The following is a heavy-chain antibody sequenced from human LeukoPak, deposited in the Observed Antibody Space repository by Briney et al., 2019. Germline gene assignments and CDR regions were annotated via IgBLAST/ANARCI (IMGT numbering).Heavy chain of an antibody. CDR2: ISGSGGSA. D-gene: IGHD6-19*01. Sequence: PGGSLRLSCAASGFTFSSYGMSWVRQAPGKGLDWVSAISGSGGSAYYADSVKGRFTISRDNSKNTLYLQMNSLRAEDTAVYYCAKSTYSSGWYVEAYWGQGTLVTVSS. CDR1: GFTFSSYG. V-gene: IGHV3-23*01. J-gene: IGHJ4*02. CDR3: AKSTYSSGWYVEAY.